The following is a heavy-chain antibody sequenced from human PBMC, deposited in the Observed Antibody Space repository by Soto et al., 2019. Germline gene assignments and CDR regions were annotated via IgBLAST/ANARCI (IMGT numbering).Heavy chain of an antibody. Sequence: QVQLVQSGAEVKKPGSSVKVSCKASGGASPRHTFTWVRQAPGQGLEWMGRIIPVLDVAKYAQRFQGRVTITADKSTSTGYMELRSLRSEDPAVYYCARRDSVSGTQDHWGQGTLVTVSS. D-gene: IGHD6-19*01. CDR1: GGASPRHT. J-gene: IGHJ4*02. CDR3: ARRDSVSGTQDH. CDR2: IIPVLDVA. V-gene: IGHV1-69*02.